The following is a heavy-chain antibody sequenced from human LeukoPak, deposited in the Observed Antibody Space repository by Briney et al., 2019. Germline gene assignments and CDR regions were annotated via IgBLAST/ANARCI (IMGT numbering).Heavy chain of an antibody. CDR1: GYTLTELS. V-gene: IGHV1-24*01. D-gene: IGHD6-19*01. J-gene: IGHJ4*02. CDR2: FDPEDGET. CDR3: ACGDRYSSGWYGPIGY. Sequence: ASVKVSCKVSGYTLTELSMHWVRQAPGKGLEWMGGFDPEDGETIYAQKFQGRVTMTEDTSTDTAYMELSSLRPEDTAVYYCACGDRYSSGWYGPIGYWGQGTLVTVSS.